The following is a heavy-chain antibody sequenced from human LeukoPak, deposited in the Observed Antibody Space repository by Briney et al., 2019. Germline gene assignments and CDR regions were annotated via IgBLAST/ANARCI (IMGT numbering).Heavy chain of an antibody. J-gene: IGHJ1*01. CDR3: ARDTGVVVGYFQH. D-gene: IGHD2-15*01. CDR2: IYYSGST. V-gene: IGHV4-59*01. CDR1: GGSISTYY. Sequence: SQTLSLTCTVSGGSISTYYWSWIRQPPGKGLEWIGYIYYSGSTSYNPSLKSRITISVDTFKNQFSLKLSSVTAADTDVYYCARDTGVVVGYFQHWGQGTLVTVSS.